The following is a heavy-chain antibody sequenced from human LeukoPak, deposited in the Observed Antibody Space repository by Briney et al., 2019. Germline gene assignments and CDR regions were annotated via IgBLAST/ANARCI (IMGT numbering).Heavy chain of an antibody. CDR2: INHSGST. CDR3: ARPKLLKNWFDP. J-gene: IGHJ5*02. D-gene: IGHD4-23*01. V-gene: IGHV4-34*01. Sequence: PSETLSLTCAVYGGSFSGYYWSWIRQPPGRGLEWIGEINHSGSTNYNPSLKSRVTISVDTSKNQFSLKLSSVTAADTAVYYCARPKLLKNWFDPWGQGTLVTVSS. CDR1: GGSFSGYY.